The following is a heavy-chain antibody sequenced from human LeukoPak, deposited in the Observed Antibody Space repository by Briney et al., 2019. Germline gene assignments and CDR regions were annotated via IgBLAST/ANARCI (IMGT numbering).Heavy chain of an antibody. D-gene: IGHD5-18*01. Sequence: SETLSLTCTVSGGSFSNYYWSWLRQPPGKGLEWIGYTYYSGSTNYNPSLKSRVTISVDTSKNQFSLNLSSVTAADTAVYYCARHPTALVSYGFDPWGQGTLVTVSS. CDR3: ARHPTALVSYGFDP. J-gene: IGHJ5*02. V-gene: IGHV4-59*08. CDR1: GGSFSNYY. CDR2: TYYSGST.